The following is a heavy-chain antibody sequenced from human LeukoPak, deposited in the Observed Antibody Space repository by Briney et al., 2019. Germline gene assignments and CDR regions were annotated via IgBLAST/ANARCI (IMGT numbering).Heavy chain of an antibody. J-gene: IGHJ1*01. V-gene: IGHV3-23*01. CDR2: VSCNAGRT. Sequence: GGSLRLSCAASGFAFSSFAMTWVRQAPGKGLEWVSTVSCNAGRTYYADFVKGRFTISGDNSKNTLYLQMNSLRAEDTAVYYCAKDPRAYCGGDCYSEYFQHWGQGTLVTVSS. CDR3: AKDPRAYCGGDCYSEYFQH. D-gene: IGHD2-21*02. CDR1: GFAFSSFA.